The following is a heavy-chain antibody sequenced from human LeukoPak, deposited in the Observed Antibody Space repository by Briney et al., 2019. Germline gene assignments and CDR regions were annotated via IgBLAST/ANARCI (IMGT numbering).Heavy chain of an antibody. CDR3: ASLRGNAFDI. Sequence: PGGSLRLSCAASGFTVSSNYMSWVRQAPGKGLEWVSLLSSDGSTYNADSVKGRFTISRDNSKNTLYLQMNILRAEDTALFYCASLRGNAFDIWGQGTMVTVSS. CDR2: LSSDGST. V-gene: IGHV3-53*01. D-gene: IGHD3-16*01. CDR1: GFTVSSNY. J-gene: IGHJ3*02.